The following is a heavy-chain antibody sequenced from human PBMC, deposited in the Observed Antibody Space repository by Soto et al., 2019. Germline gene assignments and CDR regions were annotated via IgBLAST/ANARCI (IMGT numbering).Heavy chain of an antibody. V-gene: IGHV4-34*01. CDR1: GGSFSGYY. J-gene: IGHJ4*02. CDR2: INHSGST. Sequence: QVQLQQWGAGLLKPSETLSLTCAVYGGSFSGYYWTWIRQPPGTGLEWIGEINHSGSTNYNPSLKGRVNRSVDTSKNQFSLKLPSVTAADTAVYYCARDKITGLFDYWGQGTLVTVSS. CDR3: ARDKITGLFDY. D-gene: IGHD2-8*02.